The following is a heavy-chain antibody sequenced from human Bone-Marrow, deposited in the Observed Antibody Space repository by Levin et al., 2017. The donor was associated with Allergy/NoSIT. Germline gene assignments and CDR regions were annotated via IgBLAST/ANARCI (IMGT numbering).Heavy chain of an antibody. V-gene: IGHV1-3*01. CDR3: ARCGYCSGGTGEPLYYYGMDG. Sequence: ASVKVSCKASGYTFTSYAMHWVRQAPGQRLEWMGWINAGNGNTKYSQKFQGRVTITRDTSASTAYMELSSLRSEDTAVYYCARCGYCSGGTGEPLYYYGMDGWGQGTTVTVSS. CDR2: INAGNGNT. D-gene: IGHD2-15*01. CDR1: GYTFTSYA. J-gene: IGHJ6*02.